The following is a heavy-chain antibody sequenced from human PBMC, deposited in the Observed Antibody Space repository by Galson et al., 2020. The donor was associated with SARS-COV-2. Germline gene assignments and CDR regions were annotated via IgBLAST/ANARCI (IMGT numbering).Heavy chain of an antibody. J-gene: IGHJ4*02. V-gene: IGHV4-31*03. CDR3: ARDPYRHDYSIRD. CDR2: IYYSGST. D-gene: IGHD4-4*01. Sequence: SETLSLTCSVSGGSISSGGYYWSWFRQHPGKGLEWTGYIYYSGSTYYNPSLKSRVTISVDTSKNQFSLKLSSVTAADTSVYYCARDPYRHDYSIRDWGQGTLVTVSS. CDR1: GGSISSGGYY.